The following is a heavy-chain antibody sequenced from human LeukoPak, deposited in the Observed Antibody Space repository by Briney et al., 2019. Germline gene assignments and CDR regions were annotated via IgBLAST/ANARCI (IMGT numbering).Heavy chain of an antibody. Sequence: SETLSLTCTVSGGSISSSSYYWGWIRQPPGKGLEWIGSIYYSGSTYYNPSLKSRVTISVDTSKNQFSLKLYSVTAADTAVYYCARGVATMRDWGQGTLVTVSS. D-gene: IGHD5-12*01. V-gene: IGHV4-39*07. J-gene: IGHJ4*02. CDR2: IYYSGST. CDR1: GGSISSSSYY. CDR3: ARGVATMRD.